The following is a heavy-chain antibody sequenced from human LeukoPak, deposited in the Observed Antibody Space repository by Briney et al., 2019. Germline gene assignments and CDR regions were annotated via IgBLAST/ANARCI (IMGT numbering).Heavy chain of an antibody. CDR3: ARGRLVVPAADAFDI. J-gene: IGHJ3*02. V-gene: IGHV3-21*01. CDR1: GFTFSSYN. Sequence: PGGSLRLSCAASGFTFSSYNINWVRQAPGKGLEWVASISSSSSHMNYADALKGRFTISRDNAQNSLYLQMNSLRAEDTAVYYCARGRLVVPAADAFDIWGQGTMVTVSS. D-gene: IGHD2-2*01. CDR2: ISSSSSHM.